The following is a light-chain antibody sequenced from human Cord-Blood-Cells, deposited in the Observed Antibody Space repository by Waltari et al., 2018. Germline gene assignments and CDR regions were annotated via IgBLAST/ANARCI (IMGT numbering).Light chain of an antibody. J-gene: IGKJ4*02. CDR3: RQSRNWPPLP. CDR1: QSVSSY. Sequence: IVFTQSPSTLSLSPGERATLSCRASQSVSSYLAWYQQKPGQSPKLLIYDASNTATGIPARFSGSGAGTNFTLTISSLAPDDVAVYYCRQSRNWPPLPFGGGTKVDIK. CDR2: DAS. V-gene: IGKV3-11*01.